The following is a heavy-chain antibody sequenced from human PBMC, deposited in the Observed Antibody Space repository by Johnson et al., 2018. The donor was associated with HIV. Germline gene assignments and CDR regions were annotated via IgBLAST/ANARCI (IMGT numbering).Heavy chain of an antibody. V-gene: IGHV3-30*04. J-gene: IGHJ3*02. D-gene: IGHD1-26*01. Sequence: QVQLVESGGGVVQPGRSLRLSCAASGFTFSSYAMHWVRQAPGKGLEWVAVISYDGSDKYYADSVKGRFTISRDSSKNTLYLQMNSLRAEDTAIYYCAKKGNVGSWDLDAFDIWGEGTMVTVSS. CDR1: GFTFSSYA. CDR2: ISYDGSDK. CDR3: AKKGNVGSWDLDAFDI.